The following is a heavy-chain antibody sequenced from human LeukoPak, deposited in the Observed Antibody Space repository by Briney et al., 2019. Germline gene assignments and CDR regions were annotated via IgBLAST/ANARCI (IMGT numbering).Heavy chain of an antibody. V-gene: IGHV3-30*02. D-gene: IGHD2-15*01. J-gene: IGHJ6*04. Sequence: GSLRLSCAASGFTFSSYGMHWVRQAPGKGLEWVAFIRYDGSNKFYADSVKGRFTISRDNSEDTLYLQIITLRAMDTAVYYCARNRLRATATAMDVWGKGTTVTVSS. CDR3: ARNRLRATATAMDV. CDR1: GFTFSSYG. CDR2: IRYDGSNK.